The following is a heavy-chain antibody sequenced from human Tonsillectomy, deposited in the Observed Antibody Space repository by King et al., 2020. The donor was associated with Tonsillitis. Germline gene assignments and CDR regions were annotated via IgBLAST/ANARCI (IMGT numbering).Heavy chain of an antibody. V-gene: IGHV4-61*01. CDR2: MYYSGST. D-gene: IGHD1-1*01. Sequence: VQLQESGPGLVKPSKTLSLTCTVSGDSVSSVSYYWNWIRQTPGKGLEGIGYMYYSGSTNYNPSLARRVTISIDMSKNQFSLKLSSVTAADTAVYYCVSGWNPGTFDYWGQGTLVTVSS. CDR1: GDSVSSVSYY. CDR3: VSGWNPGTFDY. J-gene: IGHJ4*02.